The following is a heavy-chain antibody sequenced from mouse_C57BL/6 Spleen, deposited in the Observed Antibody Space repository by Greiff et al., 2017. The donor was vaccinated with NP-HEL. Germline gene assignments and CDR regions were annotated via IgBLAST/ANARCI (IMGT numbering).Heavy chain of an antibody. V-gene: IGHV2-6-1*01. D-gene: IGHD1-1*01. J-gene: IGHJ4*01. CDR2: IWSDGST. CDR3: ARHSSSRYYAMDY. CDR1: GFSLTSYG. Sequence: QVQLKESGPGLVAPSQSLSITCTVSGFSLTSYGVHWVRQPPGKGLEWLVVIWSDGSTTYNSALKSRLSISKDNSKSQVFLKMNSLQTDDTAMYYCARHSSSRYYAMDYWGQGTSVTVSS.